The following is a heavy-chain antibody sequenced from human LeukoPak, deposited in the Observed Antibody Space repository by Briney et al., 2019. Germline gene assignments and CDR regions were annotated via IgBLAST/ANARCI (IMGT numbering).Heavy chain of an antibody. J-gene: IGHJ4*02. Sequence: PGGSLRLSCAPSGFTFSSYWMSWVRQAPGKGLEWVANIKQGGSEKYYVDSVKGRFTISRDNAKNSLYLQMNSLRAEDTAVYYCARVDVYYDSSGYFGLNYWGQGTLVTVSS. V-gene: IGHV3-7*01. CDR2: IKQGGSEK. D-gene: IGHD3-22*01. CDR3: ARVDVYYDSSGYFGLNY. CDR1: GFTFSSYW.